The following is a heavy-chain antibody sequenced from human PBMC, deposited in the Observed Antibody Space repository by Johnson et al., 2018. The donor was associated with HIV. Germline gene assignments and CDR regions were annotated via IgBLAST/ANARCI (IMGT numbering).Heavy chain of an antibody. CDR2: IAFSGHI. D-gene: IGHD1-14*01. Sequence: MLLVESGGGLVQPGGSLRLSCAASEFTFSNHDMHWVRQTTGKGLEWVSGIAFSGHINQPESVKGRFTISRDNVKGFWYLQMNSLTAADTAVYYCVREHRADESFDLWGQGTMVTVSS. CDR1: EFTFSNHD. CDR3: VREHRADESFDL. V-gene: IGHV3-13*01. J-gene: IGHJ3*01.